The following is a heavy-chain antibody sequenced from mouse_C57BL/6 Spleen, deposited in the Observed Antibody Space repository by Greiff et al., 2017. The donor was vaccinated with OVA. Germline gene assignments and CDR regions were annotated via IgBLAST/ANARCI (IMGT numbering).Heavy chain of an antibody. CDR2: IDPETGGT. CDR3: TRSTGNGRYAMDY. CDR1: GYTFTDYE. Sequence: VQLQQSGAELVRPGASVTLSCTASGYTFTDYEMPWVKQTPVHGLEWIGAIDPETGGTAYTQKFKGKAILTADKSSSTAYMELRSLTSEDSAVYYCTRSTGNGRYAMDYWGQGTSVTVSS. V-gene: IGHV1-15*01. D-gene: IGHD4-1*01. J-gene: IGHJ4*01.